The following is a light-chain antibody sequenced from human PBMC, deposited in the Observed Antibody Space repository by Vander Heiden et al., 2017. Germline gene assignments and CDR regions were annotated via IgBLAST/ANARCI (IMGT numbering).Light chain of an antibody. Sequence: DIQMTQSPSTLSASVGARVTITCRARQSISSWLAWYQQKPGKAPKLLIYKASSLESGDPSRFSGRGAGTEFTLTISSLQPDDFATYYCQQYNSYPYTFGQGTKLEIK. J-gene: IGKJ2*01. CDR2: KAS. CDR1: QSISSW. CDR3: QQYNSYPYT. V-gene: IGKV1-5*03.